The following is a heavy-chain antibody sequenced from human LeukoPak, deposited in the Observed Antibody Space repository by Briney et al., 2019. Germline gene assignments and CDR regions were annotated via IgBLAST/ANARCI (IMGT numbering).Heavy chain of an antibody. CDR1: GYTFNGYY. V-gene: IGHV1-2*02. CDR2: INPNSGGT. Sequence: GASVKVSCKASGYTFNGYYMHWVRQAPGQGLEWMGWINPNSGGTNYAQKFQGRVTMTRDTSISTAYMELSRLRSDDTAVYYCARAWGIGSNFDYWGQGTLVTVSS. D-gene: IGHD6-13*01. CDR3: ARAWGIGSNFDY. J-gene: IGHJ4*02.